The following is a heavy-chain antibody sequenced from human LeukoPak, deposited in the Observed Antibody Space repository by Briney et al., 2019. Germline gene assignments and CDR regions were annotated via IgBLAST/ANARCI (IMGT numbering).Heavy chain of an antibody. J-gene: IGHJ3*02. D-gene: IGHD3-3*01. CDR3: ARDLSWRTDDAFDI. Sequence: SQTLSLTCAISGDSVSSNSAAWNWIRQSPSRGLEWLGRTYYRSKWYNDYAVSVKSRISINPDTSKNQFSLQLNSVTPGDTAVYYCARDLSWRTDDAFDIWGQGTMVTVSS. CDR1: GDSVSSNSAA. V-gene: IGHV6-1*01. CDR2: TYYRSKWYN.